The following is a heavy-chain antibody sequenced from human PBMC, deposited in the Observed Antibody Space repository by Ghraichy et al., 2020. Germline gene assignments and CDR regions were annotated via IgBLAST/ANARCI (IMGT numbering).Heavy chain of an antibody. J-gene: IGHJ6*03. Sequence: GGSLRLSCAASGFTFSDYYMSWIRQAPGKGLEWVSYISCSSSYTNYAESVKGRFTISRDNAKNSLYLQMNSLRAEDTAIYYCASIVDYFYYMDVWGKGTAVTVSS. CDR1: GFTFSDYY. CDR3: ASIVDYFYYMDV. D-gene: IGHD1-26*01. V-gene: IGHV3-11*03. CDR2: ISCSSSYT.